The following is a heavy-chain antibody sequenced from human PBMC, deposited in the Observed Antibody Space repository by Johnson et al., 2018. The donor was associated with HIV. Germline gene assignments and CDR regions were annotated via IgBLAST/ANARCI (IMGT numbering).Heavy chain of an antibody. CDR3: ARDYPYDRSPRGAFDI. Sequence: QVQLVESGGGVVQPGGSLRLSCEVSGFTFSGYAMNWVRQAPGKGLEWVAFIRFDGSIEYYADSVKGRFTISRDNSKNTLYLQMNSLRAEDTAVYYCARDYPYDRSPRGAFDIWGHGTMVTVAS. J-gene: IGHJ3*02. CDR1: GFTFSGYA. V-gene: IGHV3-30*02. D-gene: IGHD3-22*01. CDR2: IRFDGSIE.